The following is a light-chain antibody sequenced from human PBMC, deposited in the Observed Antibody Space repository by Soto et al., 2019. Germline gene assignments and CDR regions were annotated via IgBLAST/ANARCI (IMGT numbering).Light chain of an antibody. CDR3: QQYYSYPLT. J-gene: IGKJ4*01. Sequence: DIQMTQSPSTLSGSVGDRFTITCLASQTISSWLAWYQQKPGKAPKLLIYKASTLKSGVPSRFSGSGSGTEFTLTISSLQPDDFATYYCQQYYSYPLTFGGGTKVDIK. CDR1: QTISSW. CDR2: KAS. V-gene: IGKV1-5*03.